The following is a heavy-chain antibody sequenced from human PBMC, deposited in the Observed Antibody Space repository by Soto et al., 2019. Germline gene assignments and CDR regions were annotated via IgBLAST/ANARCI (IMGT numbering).Heavy chain of an antibody. V-gene: IGHV1-46*01. J-gene: IGHJ4*02. CDR3: AREAGAFDY. D-gene: IGHD6-19*01. Sequence: QVQLVQSGAEVKKPGASVKVSCKASGYTFTSYYMHWVRQAPGQGLEWMGIIKPSGGSTSYAQKFQCRVSMPRDTSTSTVYIELSRLRSEDTAVYYCAREAGAFDYWGQGTLVTVSS. CDR2: IKPSGGST. CDR1: GYTFTSYY.